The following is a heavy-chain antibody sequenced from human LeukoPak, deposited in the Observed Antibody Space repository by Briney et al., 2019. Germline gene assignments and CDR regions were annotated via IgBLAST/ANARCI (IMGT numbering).Heavy chain of an antibody. CDR1: GYTFTSYG. V-gene: IGHV1-18*01. J-gene: IGHJ4*02. CDR2: ISASYDDT. CDR3: ARGPYCSGGSCYSQYFDY. Sequence: GASVKVSCKTSGYTFTSYGISWVRQAPGQGLEWMGWISASYDDTKYAQKLQGRVSMATDTSTSTAYMDLRSLTSDGTAVYYCARGPYCSGGSCYSQYFDYWGQGTLVTVSS. D-gene: IGHD2-15*01.